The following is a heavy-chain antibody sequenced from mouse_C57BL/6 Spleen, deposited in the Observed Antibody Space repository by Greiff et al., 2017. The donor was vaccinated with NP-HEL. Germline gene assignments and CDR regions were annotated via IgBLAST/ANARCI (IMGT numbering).Heavy chain of an antibody. V-gene: IGHV1-59*01. D-gene: IGHD1-1*01. CDR1: GYTFTSYW. CDR2: IDPSDSYT. J-gene: IGHJ2*01. Sequence: QVQLQQPGAELVRPGTSVKLSCKASGYTFTSYWMHWVKQRPGQGLEWIGVIDPSDSYTNYNQKFKGKATLTVDTSSSTAYMQLSSLTSEDSAVYYGAKGRHYYCSIYVDYWGQGTTLTVAS. CDR3: AKGRHYYCSIYVDY.